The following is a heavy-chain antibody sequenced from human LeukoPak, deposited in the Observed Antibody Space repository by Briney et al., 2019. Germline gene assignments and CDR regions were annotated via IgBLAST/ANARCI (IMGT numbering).Heavy chain of an antibody. V-gene: IGHV1-46*01. Sequence: ASVKVSCKASGYTFTSYYMHWVRQAPGQGLEWMGIINPSGGSTSYAQKFQGRVTMTRDTSTSTVYMELSSLRSEDTAVYYCATSQDYGGNHPALSPFDYWGQGTLVTVSS. J-gene: IGHJ4*02. CDR1: GYTFTSYY. D-gene: IGHD4-23*01. CDR2: INPSGGST. CDR3: ATSQDYGGNHPALSPFDY.